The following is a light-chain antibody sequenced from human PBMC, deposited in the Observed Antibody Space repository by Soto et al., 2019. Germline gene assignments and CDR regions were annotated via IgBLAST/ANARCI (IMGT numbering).Light chain of an antibody. CDR2: GAS. V-gene: IGKV3-20*01. CDR1: QSVSSSY. CDR3: QQYGSSPPSWT. J-gene: IGKJ1*01. Sequence: ETVLTQSPGTLSLSPGERATLSCRASQSVSSSYLAWYQQKPGQAPRLLIYGASSRATGIPDRFSGSGSGTDFTLTISRLDPEDFAVYYCQQYGSSPPSWTFGQGTKVEIK.